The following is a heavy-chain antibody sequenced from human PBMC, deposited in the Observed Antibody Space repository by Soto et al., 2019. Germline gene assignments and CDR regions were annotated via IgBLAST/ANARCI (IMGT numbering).Heavy chain of an antibody. Sequence: PSETLSLTCTVSGGSISSGGYYWSWIRQRPGKGLEWIGYIYYSGSTYYNPSLKSRVTISVDTSKNQFSLKLSSVTAADTAVYYCARAETDAFDIWGQGTMVTVSS. V-gene: IGHV4-31*03. CDR2: IYYSGST. J-gene: IGHJ3*02. CDR1: GGSISSGGYY. CDR3: ARAETDAFDI.